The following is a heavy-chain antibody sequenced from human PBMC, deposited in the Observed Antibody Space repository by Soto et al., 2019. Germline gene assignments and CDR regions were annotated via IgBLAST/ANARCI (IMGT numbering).Heavy chain of an antibody. CDR2: ISAYNGNT. D-gene: IGHD6-19*01. V-gene: IGHV1-18*01. CDR3: ARVIWGYSSGWPQDY. J-gene: IGHJ4*02. CDR1: GYTFTSYG. Sequence: ASVKVSCKASGYTFTSYGISWVRQAPGQGLEWMGWISAYNGNTNYAQKLQGRVAMTTDTSTSTAYMELRSLRSDDTAVYYCARVIWGYSSGWPQDYWGQGTLVTVSS.